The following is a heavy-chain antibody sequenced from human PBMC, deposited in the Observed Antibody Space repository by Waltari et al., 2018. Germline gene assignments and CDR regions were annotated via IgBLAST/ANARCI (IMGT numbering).Heavy chain of an antibody. V-gene: IGHV4-39*01. CDR1: GGSISSSSYY. Sequence: QLQLQESGPGLVKPSETLSLTCTVSGGSISSSSYYWGWIRQPPGTGLEWIGSIYYSGSTYYNPSLKSRVTISVDTSKNQFSLKLSSVTAADTAVYYCARQTFMDGSVPKGGGLFDYWGQGTLVTVSS. CDR2: IYYSGST. J-gene: IGHJ4*02. CDR3: ARQTFMDGSVPKGGGLFDY. D-gene: IGHD3-10*01.